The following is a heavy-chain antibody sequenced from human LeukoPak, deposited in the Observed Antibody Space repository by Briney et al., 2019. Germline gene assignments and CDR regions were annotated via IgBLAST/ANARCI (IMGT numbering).Heavy chain of an antibody. J-gene: IGHJ4*02. CDR1: GFTFSSYA. D-gene: IGHD3-16*01. CDR3: AKVGDKFDFDY. Sequence: GGSLRLSCAASGFTFSSYAMHWVRQAPGKGLEWVALISYDGTNKYYSDSVKGRFTVSRDNSKNTPYLQMNSLRAEDTSVYYCAKVGDKFDFDYWGQGTLVTVSS. V-gene: IGHV3-30*18. CDR2: ISYDGTNK.